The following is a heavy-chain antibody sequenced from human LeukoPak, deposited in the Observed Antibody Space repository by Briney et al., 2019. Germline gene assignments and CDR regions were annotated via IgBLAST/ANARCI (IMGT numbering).Heavy chain of an antibody. CDR3: ARGFPDQKLGNDAFDI. CDR1: GGSISSYY. Sequence: PSETLSLTCTVSGGSISSYYWSWIRQPPGKGLEWIGYIYYSGSTNYNPSLKSRVTISVDTSKNQFSLKLSSVTAADTAVYYCARGFPDQKLGNDAFDIWGQGTMVTVSS. CDR2: IYYSGST. D-gene: IGHD7-27*01. V-gene: IGHV4-59*01. J-gene: IGHJ3*02.